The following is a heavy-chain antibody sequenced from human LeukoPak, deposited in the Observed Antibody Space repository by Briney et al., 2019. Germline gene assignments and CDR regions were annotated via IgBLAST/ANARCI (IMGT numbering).Heavy chain of an antibody. D-gene: IGHD3-22*01. V-gene: IGHV4-39*01. CDR3: ARRRYYDSSGYLE. Sequence: PSETLSLTCTIFGDSVSRSDSYWVWIRQPPGKGLEWIGTIYYSGRTYYSPSLKSRVTLSVDMSNNQFSLTLSSVTAADTALYFCARRRYYDSSGYLEWGQGTLVTVSS. J-gene: IGHJ1*01. CDR1: GDSVSRSDSY. CDR2: IYYSGRT.